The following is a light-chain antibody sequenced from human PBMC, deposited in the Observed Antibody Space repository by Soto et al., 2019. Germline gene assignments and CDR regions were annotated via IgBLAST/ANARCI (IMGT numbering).Light chain of an antibody. CDR3: QHGRT. V-gene: IGKV3-11*01. CDR2: DAS. J-gene: IGKJ2*01. CDR1: RSVGSS. Sequence: EIVLTNSPATLSLSPGERATLSCRASRSVGSSLAWHQQKPGQPPRLLIYDASNRATSIPARFSGSGSGTDFTLTISSLEPEDFAVYYCQHGRTFGQGTKLEI.